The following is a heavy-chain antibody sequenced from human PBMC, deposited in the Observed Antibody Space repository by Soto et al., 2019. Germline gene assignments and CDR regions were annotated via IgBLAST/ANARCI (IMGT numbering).Heavy chain of an antibody. CDR3: ARGIEGWYQGRYYYGMDV. CDR2: IYYSGST. D-gene: IGHD6-19*01. Sequence: SETLSLTCTVSGGSVSSGSYYWSWIRQPPGKGLELIGYIYYSGSTNYNPSLKSRVTISVDTSKNQFSLKLSSVTAADTAVYYCARGIEGWYQGRYYYGMDVWGQGTTVTVSS. CDR1: GGSVSSGSYY. J-gene: IGHJ6*02. V-gene: IGHV4-61*01.